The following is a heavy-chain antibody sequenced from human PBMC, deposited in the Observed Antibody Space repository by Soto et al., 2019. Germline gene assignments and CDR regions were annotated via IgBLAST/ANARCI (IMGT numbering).Heavy chain of an antibody. CDR1: GGSFSGYY. CDR3: ARGRSY. CDR2: INHSGST. V-gene: IGHV4-34*01. Sequence: PSETLSLTCAVYGGSFSGYYWSWIRQPPGKGLEWIGEINHSGSTNYNPSLKSRVTISVDTSKNQFSLKLSSVTAADTAVYYCARGRSYWGQGTRVTVSS. J-gene: IGHJ4*02.